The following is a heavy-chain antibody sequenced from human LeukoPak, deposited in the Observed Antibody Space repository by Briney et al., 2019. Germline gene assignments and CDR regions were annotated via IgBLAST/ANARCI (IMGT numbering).Heavy chain of an antibody. CDR3: ARSNIAAAGKFDY. CDR2: IIPIFCTA. CDR1: GGTFSSSA. V-gene: IGHV1-69*13. Sequence: ASVKVSCKASGGTFSSSAINWVRQAPGQGLEWMGGIIPIFCTANYAQKFQGRVTIAADESTSTAYMELSSLRSEDTAVYYCARSNIAAAGKFDYWGQGTLVTVSS. D-gene: IGHD6-13*01. J-gene: IGHJ4*02.